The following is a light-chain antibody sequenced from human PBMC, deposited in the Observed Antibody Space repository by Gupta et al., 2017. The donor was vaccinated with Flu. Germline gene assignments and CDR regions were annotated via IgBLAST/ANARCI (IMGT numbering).Light chain of an antibody. J-gene: IGKJ2*03. CDR1: QCVMTY. CDR2: AAS. CDR3: HQIYTFPHS. V-gene: IGKV1-39*01. Sequence: GDRVTITCRTSQCVMTYLNWFQLKSGRPPKLLVSAASTLESRVPSRFSGTGSERDFTLTVTVLQREDSATYFFHQIYTFPHSFGQGTKLEVK.